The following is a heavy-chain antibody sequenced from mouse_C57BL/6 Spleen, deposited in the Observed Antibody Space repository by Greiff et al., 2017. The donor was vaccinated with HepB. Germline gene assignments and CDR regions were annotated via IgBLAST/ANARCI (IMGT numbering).Heavy chain of an antibody. D-gene: IGHD4-1*01. CDR1: GYTFTSYW. Sequence: QVQLKQPGAELVKPGASVKLSCKASGYTFTSYWMHWVKQRPGQGLEWIGMIHPNSGSTNYNEKFKSKATLTVDKSSSTAYMQLSSLTSEDSAVYYCARPELGPWFAYWGQGTLVTVSA. V-gene: IGHV1-64*01. CDR2: IHPNSGST. CDR3: ARPELGPWFAY. J-gene: IGHJ3*01.